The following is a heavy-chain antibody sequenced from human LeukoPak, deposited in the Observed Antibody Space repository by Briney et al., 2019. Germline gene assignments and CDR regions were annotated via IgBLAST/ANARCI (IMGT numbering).Heavy chain of an antibody. Sequence: TGGSLRLSCAASGFTFTIYSMNWVRQAPGKGLEWVSSIGGSGTSIYYADSVKGRFTISRDNANNSLYLQINSLRAEATAVCYCARESGSSGWYEGFEYLGQGTLVTVSS. CDR2: IGGSGTSI. CDR3: ARESGSSGWYEGFEY. V-gene: IGHV3-21*01. D-gene: IGHD6-19*01. CDR1: GFTFTIYS. J-gene: IGHJ4*02.